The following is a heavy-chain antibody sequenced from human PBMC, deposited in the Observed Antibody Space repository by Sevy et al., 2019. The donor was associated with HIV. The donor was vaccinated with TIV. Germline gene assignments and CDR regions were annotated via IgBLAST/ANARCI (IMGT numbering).Heavy chain of an antibody. CDR3: ARGYPCGGVWYYFEY. Sequence: ASVKVSCKASGGTFSRYIISWVRQAPGQGLEWMGGIIASSGTANYAQKFQGRVTITADESTNTAYMEMSSLTSEDTAIYYWARGYPCGGVWYYFEYWGQGTLVTVSS. CDR2: IIASSGTA. D-gene: IGHD2-21*01. CDR1: GGTFSRYI. V-gene: IGHV1-69*13. J-gene: IGHJ4*02.